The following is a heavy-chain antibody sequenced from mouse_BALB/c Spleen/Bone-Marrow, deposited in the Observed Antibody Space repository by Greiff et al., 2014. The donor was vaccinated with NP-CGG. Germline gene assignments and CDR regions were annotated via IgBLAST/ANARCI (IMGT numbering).Heavy chain of an antibody. CDR3: ARGRWYY. CDR2: VNPNIGGT. CDR1: GYTFTDYT. J-gene: IGHJ2*01. V-gene: IGHV1-22*01. D-gene: IGHD2-3*01. Sequence: DVKLQESGPELVKPGASVKISCKTSGYTFTDYTLHWVKQSHGKSLEWIGGVNPNIGGTSYNQKFKGKASLTVNKSSTTAYMELRSLTSEDSAVYYCARGRWYYWGQGTTHTVSS.